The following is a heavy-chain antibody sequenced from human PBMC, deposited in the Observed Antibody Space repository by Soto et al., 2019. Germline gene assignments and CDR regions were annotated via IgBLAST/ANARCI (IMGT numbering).Heavy chain of an antibody. D-gene: IGHD4-17*01. CDR1: GYSFTSYW. J-gene: IGHJ6*02. Sequence: PGESLKISCKGSGYSFTSYWIGWVRQMPGKGLEWMGIIYPGDSDTRYSPSFQGQVTISADKSISTAYLQWSSLKASDTAMYYCARLDYGDYYFTSEYYYYGMDVWGQGTTVTVSS. V-gene: IGHV5-51*01. CDR3: ARLDYGDYYFTSEYYYYGMDV. CDR2: IYPGDSDT.